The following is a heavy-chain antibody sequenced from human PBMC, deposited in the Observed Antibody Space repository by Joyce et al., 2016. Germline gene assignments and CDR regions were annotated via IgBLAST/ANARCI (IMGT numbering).Heavy chain of an antibody. J-gene: IGHJ4*02. V-gene: IGHV3-48*04. Sequence: ELQLVESGGGLVQPGGSLRLSCAASGFTFSIYSINCVRQAPGKGLEWVSYISSSSTIYYADSVKGRFTISRDNAKNSQYLQMNSLRAEDTAVYYCARGHYDYVWGTYRYYFDYWGQGTLVTVSS. CDR1: GFTFSIYS. CDR2: ISSSSTI. CDR3: ARGHYDYVWGTYRYYFDY. D-gene: IGHD3-16*02.